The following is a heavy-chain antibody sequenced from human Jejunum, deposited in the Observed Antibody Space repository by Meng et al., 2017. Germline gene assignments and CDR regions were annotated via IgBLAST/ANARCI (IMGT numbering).Heavy chain of an antibody. CDR1: GDSIRGADYY. V-gene: IGHV4-30-4*01. CDR2: IYYSGTT. J-gene: IGHJ4*01. Sequence: QVELQESGPGLVKPSRTLSPTCSVSGDSIRGADYYWTWIRQAPGKGLEWIGYIYYSGTTYYNPSLKTRLILSVDTSTNRFSLNLSSVAAADTAMYYCARSRVVPAAYFDSWGHGTLVTVSS. D-gene: IGHD2-2*01. CDR3: ARSRVVPAAYFDS.